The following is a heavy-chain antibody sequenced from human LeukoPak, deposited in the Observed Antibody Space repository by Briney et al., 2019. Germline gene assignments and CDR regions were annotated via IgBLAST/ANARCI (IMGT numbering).Heavy chain of an antibody. V-gene: IGHV4-4*07. J-gene: IGHJ4*02. CDR3: ARGTELTRTSGHYSFDY. Sequence: SETLSLTCTVSAGSINTYFWTWVRQPAGKGLEWIGRISGSGTAFYDPSLESRVTISLDTANYQLFLRMTSVSAADTAVYYCARGTELTRTSGHYSFDYWGQGTLVSVSS. D-gene: IGHD1-7*01. CDR2: ISGSGTA. CDR1: AGSINTYF.